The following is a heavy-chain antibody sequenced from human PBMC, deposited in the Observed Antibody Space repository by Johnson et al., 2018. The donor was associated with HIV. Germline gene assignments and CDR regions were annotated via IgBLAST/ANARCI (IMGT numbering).Heavy chain of an antibody. J-gene: IGHJ3*02. CDR1: GFGFSRYV. CDR2: INSDGSST. D-gene: IGHD3-10*01. Sequence: VQLVESGGGVVQPGRSLRASCAASGFGFSRYVMHWFRQAPGKGLVWVSRINSDGSSTYYAGSVKGRFTISRDHAKNSLYLQMNSLTAGDMAVYYCARGSVFDIWGRGTMVTVSS. CDR3: ARGSVFDI. V-gene: IGHV3-74*02.